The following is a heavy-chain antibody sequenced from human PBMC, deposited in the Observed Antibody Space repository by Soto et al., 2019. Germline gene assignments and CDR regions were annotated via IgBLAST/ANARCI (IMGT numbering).Heavy chain of an antibody. CDR3: ARDYYYDSSGPRGYGMDV. CDR1: GYTFTSYD. D-gene: IGHD3-22*01. J-gene: IGHJ6*02. Sequence: GASVKVSCKASGYTFTSYDINWVRQATGQGLEWMGWMNPNSGNTGYAQKFQGRVTMTRDTSISTAYMELSSLRSEDTAVYYCARDYYYDSSGPRGYGMDVWGQGTTVTVSS. V-gene: IGHV1-8*01. CDR2: MNPNSGNT.